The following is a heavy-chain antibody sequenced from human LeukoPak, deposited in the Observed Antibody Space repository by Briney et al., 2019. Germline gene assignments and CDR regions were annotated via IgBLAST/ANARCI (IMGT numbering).Heavy chain of an antibody. D-gene: IGHD2-2*01. V-gene: IGHV1-18*04. CDR1: GYTFTGYY. CDR3: AREVGYCSSTSCPKYYYYMDV. Sequence: GASVKVSCKASGYTFTGYYIHWVRQAPGQGLEWMGWISGSNGNTNYAQKLQGRVTITADESTSTAYMELSSLRSEDTAVYYCAREVGYCSSTSCPKYYYYMDVWGKGTMVTISS. CDR2: ISGSNGNT. J-gene: IGHJ6*03.